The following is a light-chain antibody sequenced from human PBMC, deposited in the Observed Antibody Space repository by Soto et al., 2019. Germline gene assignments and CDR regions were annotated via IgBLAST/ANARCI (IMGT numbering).Light chain of an antibody. CDR1: QSVSSY. CDR2: DAS. CDR3: QQRSNWPPS. Sequence: IVFNKAPATLSFSPGERTTLSCRASQSVSSYLAWYQQKLGQAPRLLIYDASNRATGIPARFSGSGSGTDFTLTISSLEPEDFAVYYCQQRSNWPPSFGQGTRLEIK. J-gene: IGKJ5*01. V-gene: IGKV3-11*01.